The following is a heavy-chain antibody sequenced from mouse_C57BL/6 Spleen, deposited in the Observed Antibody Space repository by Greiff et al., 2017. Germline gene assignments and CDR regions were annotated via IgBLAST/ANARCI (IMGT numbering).Heavy chain of an antibody. V-gene: IGHV14-4*01. CDR2: IDPENGDT. CDR3: TTRSTMVTMDY. D-gene: IGHD2-1*01. CDR1: GFNIKDDY. Sequence: EVKLMESGAELVRPGASVKLSCTASGFNIKDDYMHWVKQRPEQGLEWIGWIDPENGDTEYASKFQGKATITADTSSNTAYLQLSSLTSEDTAVYYCTTRSTMVTMDYWGQGTTLTVSS. J-gene: IGHJ2*01.